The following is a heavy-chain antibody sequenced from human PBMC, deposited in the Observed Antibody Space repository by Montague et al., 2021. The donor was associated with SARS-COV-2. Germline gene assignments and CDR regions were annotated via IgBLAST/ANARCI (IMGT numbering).Heavy chain of an antibody. CDR3: AKAGIKYDYGDFFDY. Sequence: SLRLSRAASGFTFSSYAMSWVRQAPGKGLEWVSAISGSGGSTYYADSVKGRFTISRDNSKNTLYLQMNSLRAEDTAVYYCAKAGIKYDYGDFFDYWGQGTLVTVSS. CDR2: ISGSGGST. CDR1: GFTFSSYA. V-gene: IGHV3-23*01. J-gene: IGHJ4*02. D-gene: IGHD4-17*01.